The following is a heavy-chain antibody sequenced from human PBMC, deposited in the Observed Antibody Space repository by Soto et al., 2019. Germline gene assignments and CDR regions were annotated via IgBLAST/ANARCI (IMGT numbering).Heavy chain of an antibody. CDR1: GFTFSSYA. CDR2: ISGSGGST. V-gene: IGHV3-23*01. D-gene: IGHD6-13*01. J-gene: IGHJ4*02. CDR3: AIPPLHPGIAAAGTLFDY. Sequence: GGSLRLSCAASGFTFSSYAMSWVRQAPGKGLEWVSAISGSGGSTYYADSVKGRFTISRDNSKNTLYLQMNSLRAEDTAVYYCAIPPLHPGIAAAGTLFDYWGQGTLVTVSS.